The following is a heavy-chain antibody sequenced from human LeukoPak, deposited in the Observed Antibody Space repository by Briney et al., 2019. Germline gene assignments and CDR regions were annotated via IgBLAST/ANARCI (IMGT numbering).Heavy chain of an antibody. CDR3: ASSRITTFGAD. V-gene: IGHV3-7*01. D-gene: IGHD3-3*01. Sequence: TGGSLRLSCAASGFTFSSYWMSWVRQAPGKGLERVANIKQDGSEKYYVDSVKGRFTISRDNAKNPLYLQMNSLRAEDTAVYYCASSRITTFGADWGQGTLVTVSS. CDR1: GFTFSSYW. J-gene: IGHJ4*02. CDR2: IKQDGSEK.